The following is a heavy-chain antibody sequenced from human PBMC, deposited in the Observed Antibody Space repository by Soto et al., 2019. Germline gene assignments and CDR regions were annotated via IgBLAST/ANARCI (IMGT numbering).Heavy chain of an antibody. Sequence: EVHLVEAGGGVVKPGESLTLSCAASGFTFGSFTLNWVRQAPGKGLEWVSSFSSSSAYIYYAESVKGRFTISRDNVRSTLYQQMNSLNRDDTAVYFCARGGLTFGGAWGQGTLVAVSS. D-gene: IGHD3-16*01. V-gene: IGHV3-21*06. CDR2: FSSSSAYI. CDR3: ARGGLTFGGA. CDR1: GFTFGSFT. J-gene: IGHJ5*02.